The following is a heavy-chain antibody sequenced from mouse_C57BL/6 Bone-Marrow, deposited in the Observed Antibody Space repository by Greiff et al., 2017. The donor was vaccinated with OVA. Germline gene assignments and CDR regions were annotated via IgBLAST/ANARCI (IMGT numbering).Heavy chain of an antibody. CDR1: GYSITSGYY. CDR2: ISYDGSN. D-gene: IGHD2-1*01. V-gene: IGHV3-6*01. CDR3: ARDPYGNYWYFDV. Sequence: EVQLVESGPGLVKPSQSLSLTCSVTGYSITSGYYWNWIRQFPGNKLEWMGYISYDGSNNYNPSLKNRISITRDPSKNQFFLKLNSVTTEDTATYYCARDPYGNYWYFDVWGTGTTVTVSS. J-gene: IGHJ1*03.